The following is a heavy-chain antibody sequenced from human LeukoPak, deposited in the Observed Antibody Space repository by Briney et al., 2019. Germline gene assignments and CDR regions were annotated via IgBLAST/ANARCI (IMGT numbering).Heavy chain of an antibody. CDR3: AKDIAAAADDAFDI. Sequence: GRSLRLSCAASGFSFSGYTMHWVRQAPGNGLEWVGVISYDGGKKDYADSVKGRFTISRDNPKNTLYLQMNSLRAEDTAVYYCAKDIAAAADDAFDIWGQGTMVTVSS. J-gene: IGHJ3*02. CDR2: ISYDGGKK. D-gene: IGHD6-13*01. V-gene: IGHV3-30-3*01. CDR1: GFSFSGYT.